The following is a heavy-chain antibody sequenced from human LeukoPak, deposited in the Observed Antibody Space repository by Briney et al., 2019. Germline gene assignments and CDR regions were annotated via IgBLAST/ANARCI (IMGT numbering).Heavy chain of an antibody. CDR3: AREGYSSGPVRDY. J-gene: IGHJ4*02. CDR1: VYTFSSYW. D-gene: IGHD6-25*01. Sequence: GGTLRLSCAVSVYTFSSYWMQWVRQAPRRGLVWVSHLNRDGSSTSYADSVKGRFTISRDKAKNTLYLQMNSLRAEDTAVYYCAREGYSSGPVRDYWGQGTLVTVSS. V-gene: IGHV3-74*01. CDR2: LNRDGSST.